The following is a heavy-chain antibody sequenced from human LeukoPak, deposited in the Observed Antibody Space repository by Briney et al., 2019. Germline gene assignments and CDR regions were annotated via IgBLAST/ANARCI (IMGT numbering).Heavy chain of an antibody. Sequence: SQTLSLTCAISGDSVSSINGAWNWIRQSPSRGLEWLGRTYYRSKWYNDYVESMKGRITISPDTSKNQFSLHLNSVTPEYTAVYYCARDLGNTGWYTFDYWGQGTLVTVSS. CDR2: TYYRSKWYN. J-gene: IGHJ4*02. CDR3: ARDLGNTGWYTFDY. D-gene: IGHD6-19*01. CDR1: GDSVSSINGA. V-gene: IGHV6-1*01.